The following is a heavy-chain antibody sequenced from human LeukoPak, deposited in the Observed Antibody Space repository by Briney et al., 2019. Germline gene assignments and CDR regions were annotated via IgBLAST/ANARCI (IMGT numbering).Heavy chain of an antibody. V-gene: IGHV3-21*01. D-gene: IGHD5-12*01. Sequence: GGSLRLSCAASGFTFSTYSMNWVRQAPGKGLEWVSSISTSSFYIYYADSVKGRFTISRDNAKNSLYLQMNNLRAEDTAVYYCARVWEYSGYDFGAIDYWGQGTLVTVSS. CDR3: ARVWEYSGYDFGAIDY. J-gene: IGHJ4*02. CDR1: GFTFSTYS. CDR2: ISTSSFYI.